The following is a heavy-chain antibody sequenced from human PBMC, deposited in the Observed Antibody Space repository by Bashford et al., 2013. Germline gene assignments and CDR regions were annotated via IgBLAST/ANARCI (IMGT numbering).Heavy chain of an antibody. CDR2: IYTSGST. V-gene: IGHV4-4*07. J-gene: IGHJ5*02. CDR1: GGSFSIYY. D-gene: IGHD2-8*02. CDR3: ARDLKGYCTGGVCSISGYNWFDP. Sequence: SETLSLTCAVYGGSFSIYYWSWIRQPAGKGLEWIGRIYTSGSTNYNPSLKSRVTMSVDTSKNQFSLKLSSVTAADTAVYYCARDLKGYCTGGVCSISGYNWFDPWGQGTLVTVSS.